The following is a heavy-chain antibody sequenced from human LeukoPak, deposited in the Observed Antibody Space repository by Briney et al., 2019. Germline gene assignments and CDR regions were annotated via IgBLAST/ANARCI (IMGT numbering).Heavy chain of an antibody. CDR2: IIPIFGTA. CDR1: GYTFTRYG. CDR3: ARDIFHPHSYGFGAFDI. Sequence: ASVKVSCKASGYTFTRYGISWVRQAPGQGLEWMGGIIPIFGTANYAQKFQGRVTITADESTSTAYMELSSLRSEDTAVYYCARDIFHPHSYGFGAFDIWGQGTMVTVSS. J-gene: IGHJ3*02. V-gene: IGHV1-69*13. D-gene: IGHD5-18*01.